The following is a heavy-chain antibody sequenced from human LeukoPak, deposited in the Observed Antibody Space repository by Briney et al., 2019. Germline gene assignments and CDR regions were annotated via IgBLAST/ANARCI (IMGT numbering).Heavy chain of an antibody. J-gene: IGHJ3*02. CDR1: GFTFDDYA. CDR3: AKDRGYSYGFDAFDI. Sequence: GRSLRLSCAASGFTFDDYAMHWVRQAPGKGLEGVSGISWNSGSIGYADSVKGRFTISRDNAKNSLYLQMNSLRAEDTALYYCAKDRGYSYGFDAFDIWGQGTMVTVSS. V-gene: IGHV3-9*01. D-gene: IGHD5-18*01. CDR2: ISWNSGSI.